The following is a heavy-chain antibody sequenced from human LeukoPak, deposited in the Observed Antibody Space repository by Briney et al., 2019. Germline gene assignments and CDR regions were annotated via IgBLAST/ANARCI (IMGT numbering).Heavy chain of an antibody. J-gene: IGHJ4*02. CDR2: IDHSGGT. V-gene: IGHV4-4*02. CDR1: SGSISDGTW. D-gene: IGHD5-12*01. Sequence: SETLSLTCAVSSGSISDGTWWTWVRQPPGKGLEWIGQIDHSGGTDYNPSLKSRVTISQDKSKSQLSLNLRSVTAADTAIYYCAKHRGYAFDSWGQGTLVTVSS. CDR3: AKHRGYAFDS.